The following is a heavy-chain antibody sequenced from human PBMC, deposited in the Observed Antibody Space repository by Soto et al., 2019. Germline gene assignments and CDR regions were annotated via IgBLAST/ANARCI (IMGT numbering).Heavy chain of an antibody. Sequence: QVHLVESGGGVVQPGRSLRLSCAASGFTFHSHAMHWVRQAPAKGLEWVAVTSYDGSDKYYADSVKGRFTISRDNSENTLYLQMNSLSAEDTAVYFCARDLASGYYYYGMDVWGQGTTVTVSS. CDR3: ARDLASGYYYYGMDV. J-gene: IGHJ6*02. D-gene: IGHD3-3*02. V-gene: IGHV3-30*04. CDR2: TSYDGSDK. CDR1: GFTFHSHA.